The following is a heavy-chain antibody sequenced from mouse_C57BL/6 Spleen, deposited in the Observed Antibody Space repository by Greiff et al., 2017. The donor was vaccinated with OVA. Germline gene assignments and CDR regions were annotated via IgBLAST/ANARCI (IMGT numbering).Heavy chain of an antibody. CDR1: GYTFTSYW. J-gene: IGHJ2*01. CDR2: IDPSDSYT. Sequence: QVHVKQPGAELVKPGASVKLSCKASGYTFTSYWMQWVKQRPGQGLEWIGEIDPSDSYTNYNQKFKGKATLTVDTSSSTAYMQLSSLTSEDSAVYYCARSGSEDFDYWGQGTTLTVSS. D-gene: IGHD3-1*01. V-gene: IGHV1-50*01. CDR3: ARSGSEDFDY.